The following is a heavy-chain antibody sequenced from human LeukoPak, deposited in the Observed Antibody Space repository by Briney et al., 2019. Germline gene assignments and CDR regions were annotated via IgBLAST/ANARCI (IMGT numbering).Heavy chain of an antibody. D-gene: IGHD2-2*01. CDR2: IYYSGST. CDR1: GGSISSYY. Sequence: SETLSLTCTVSGGSISSYYWSWIRQPPGKGLEWIGYIYYSGSTNYNPSLKSRVTISVDTSKNQFSLKLSSVTAADTAVYYCARAPRDRGYCGATSCFEYMDVWGRGTTVTISS. V-gene: IGHV4-59*01. CDR3: ARAPRDRGYCGATSCFEYMDV. J-gene: IGHJ6*03.